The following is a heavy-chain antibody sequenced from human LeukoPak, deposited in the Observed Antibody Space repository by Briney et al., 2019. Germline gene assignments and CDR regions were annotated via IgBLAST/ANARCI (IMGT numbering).Heavy chain of an antibody. D-gene: IGHD2-2*01. CDR2: IYYSGST. CDR1: GGSISSYY. Sequence: SETLSLTCTVSGGSISSYYWSWIRQPPGKGLEWIGYIYYSGSTNYNPSLKSRVTISVDTSKNQFSLKLSSVTAADTAVYYCARAPRDRGYCGATSCFEYMDVWGRGTTVTISS. V-gene: IGHV4-59*01. CDR3: ARAPRDRGYCGATSCFEYMDV. J-gene: IGHJ6*03.